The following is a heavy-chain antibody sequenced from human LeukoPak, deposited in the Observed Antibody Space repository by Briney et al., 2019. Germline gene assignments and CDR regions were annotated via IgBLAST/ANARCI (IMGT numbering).Heavy chain of an antibody. Sequence: SETLSLTCSVSGGSSSSSSYYWGWIRQPPGKGLEWIGSIHDSGSTDYNPSLKSRVTISVDTSKNQFSLKLSSVTAADTAVYYCARATFVGFDYWGQGTLVTVSS. CDR3: ARATFVGFDY. J-gene: IGHJ4*02. CDR1: GGSSSSSSYY. V-gene: IGHV4-39*07. D-gene: IGHD6-6*01. CDR2: IHDSGST.